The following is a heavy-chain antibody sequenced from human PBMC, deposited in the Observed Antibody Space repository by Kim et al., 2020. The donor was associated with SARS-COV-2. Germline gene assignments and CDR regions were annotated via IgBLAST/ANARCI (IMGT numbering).Heavy chain of an antibody. CDR1: GGSFSGYY. V-gene: IGHV4-34*01. J-gene: IGHJ2*01. CDR3: ARGFRDRVSGYFDL. Sequence: SETLSLTCAVYGGSFSGYYWSWIRQPPGKGLEWIGEINHSGSTNYNPSLKSRVTISVDTSKNQFSLKLSSVTAADTAVYYCARGFRDRVSGYFDLWGRGTLVTVSS. CDR2: INHSGST. D-gene: IGHD6-13*01.